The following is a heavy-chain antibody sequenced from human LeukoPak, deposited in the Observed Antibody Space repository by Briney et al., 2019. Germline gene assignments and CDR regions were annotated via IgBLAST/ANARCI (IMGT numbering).Heavy chain of an antibody. CDR3: ARATYARGAAP. V-gene: IGHV1-46*01. CDR2: INPSGGST. J-gene: IGHJ5*02. Sequence: ASVKVPCKASGYTFTNYYIHWVRQAPGQGLECMGIINPSGGSTSYAQKFQGRVTITRDTSASTAYMELSSLRSEDMAVYYCARATYARGAAPWGQGTLVTVSS. CDR1: GYTFTNYY. D-gene: IGHD4/OR15-4a*01.